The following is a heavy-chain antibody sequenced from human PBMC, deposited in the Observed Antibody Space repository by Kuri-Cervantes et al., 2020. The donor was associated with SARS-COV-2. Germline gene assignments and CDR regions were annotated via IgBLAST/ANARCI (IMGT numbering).Heavy chain of an antibody. CDR3: ARDRLPLIPGGMDV. D-gene: IGHD4-11*01. CDR2: MNPTSGKA. CDR1: GYIFTDYD. J-gene: IGHJ6*02. V-gene: IGHV1-8*01. Sequence: ASVTVSCKASGYIFTDYDITWVRQATGQGLEWMGWMNPTSGKAGYAQKFQGRVTMTRDTSISTAYMELSSLRSEDTAVYYCARDRLPLIPGGMDVWGQGTTVTVSS.